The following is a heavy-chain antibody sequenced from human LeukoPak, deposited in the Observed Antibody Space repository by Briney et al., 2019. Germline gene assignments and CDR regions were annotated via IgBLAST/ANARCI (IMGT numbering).Heavy chain of an antibody. V-gene: IGHV3-15*01. J-gene: IGHJ4*02. CDR3: TTSYYDSSGYTL. CDR2: IKTKNDGGPT. D-gene: IGHD3-22*01. CDR1: GFTFSSYS. Sequence: GGSLRLSCAASGFTFSSYSMNWVRQAPGKGLEWVGRIKTKNDGGPTDYPAPVKGRFTISRDDSKNMLYLQMNSLKTEDTAVYYCTTSYYDSSGYTLWGQGTLVTVSS.